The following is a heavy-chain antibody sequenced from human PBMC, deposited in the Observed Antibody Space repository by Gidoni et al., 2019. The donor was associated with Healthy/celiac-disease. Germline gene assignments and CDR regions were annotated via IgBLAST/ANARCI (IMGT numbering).Heavy chain of an antibody. Sequence: EVQLVESGGGLVQPGGSLRLSCAAYGFTFSSYWMSWVRQAPGKGLEWVANIKQDGSEKYYVDSVKGLFTISRDNAKNSLYLQMNSLRAEDTAVYYCARGPEDIVVVVAATLFGYWGQGTLVTVSS. V-gene: IGHV3-7*01. CDR3: ARGPEDIVVVVAATLFGY. CDR1: GFTFSSYW. CDR2: IKQDGSEK. J-gene: IGHJ4*02. D-gene: IGHD2-15*01.